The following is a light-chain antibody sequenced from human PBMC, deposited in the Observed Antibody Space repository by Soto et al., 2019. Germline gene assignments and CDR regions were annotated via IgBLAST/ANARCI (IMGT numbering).Light chain of an antibody. Sequence: DIQMTQSPSSLSASVGYRVILTCRASQSIRKYLNWYQHKPEKVPTLLIYAASSLQSGVPSRFSGSGSGTEFTLTITSLQPEDFATYYCQQSGDTPPWTFGQGTKVDIK. V-gene: IGKV1-39*01. CDR2: AAS. CDR3: QQSGDTPPWT. CDR1: QSIRKY. J-gene: IGKJ1*01.